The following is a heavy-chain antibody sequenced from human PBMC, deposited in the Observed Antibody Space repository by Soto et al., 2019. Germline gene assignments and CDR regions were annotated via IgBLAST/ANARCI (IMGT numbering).Heavy chain of an antibody. Sequence: SETLSLTCTVSGGSINSGDYYWSWIRQHPGKGLEWIGEINHSGSTNYNPSLKSRVTISVDTSKNQFSLKLNSVTAADTAVYYCAGGRDEGAASWGQGTLVTVSS. D-gene: IGHD1-26*01. J-gene: IGHJ5*02. CDR3: AGGRDEGAAS. V-gene: IGHV4-34*01. CDR1: GGSINSGDYY. CDR2: INHSGST.